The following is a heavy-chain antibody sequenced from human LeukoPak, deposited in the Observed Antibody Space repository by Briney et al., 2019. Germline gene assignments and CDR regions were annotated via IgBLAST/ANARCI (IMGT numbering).Heavy chain of an antibody. CDR2: ISSSGSTI. CDR3: AREGSGYDQLDAFDI. J-gene: IGHJ3*02. V-gene: IGHV3-48*04. Sequence: GGSLRLSCAASGFTFSSYNMNWVRQAPGKGLEWVSYISSSGSTIYYADSVKGRFTISRDNAKNSLYLQMNSLRAEDTAVYYCAREGSGYDQLDAFDIWGQGTMVTVSS. D-gene: IGHD5-12*01. CDR1: GFTFSSYN.